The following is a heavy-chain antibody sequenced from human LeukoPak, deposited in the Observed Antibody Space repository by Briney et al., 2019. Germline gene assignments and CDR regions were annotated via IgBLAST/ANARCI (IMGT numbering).Heavy chain of an antibody. Sequence: GRPLRLSCAASGFTFRSYDMHCVRQAPGKGLEWVGGRCHEGMNKYYADSVKGRFTISRDNSKNTLYLQMDSLRAEDTAVYYCARDRGSNDPIDYWGQGTLVTVSS. CDR1: GFTFRSYD. J-gene: IGHJ4*02. V-gene: IGHV3-33*01. CDR2: RCHEGMNK. D-gene: IGHD2-15*01. CDR3: ARDRGSNDPIDY.